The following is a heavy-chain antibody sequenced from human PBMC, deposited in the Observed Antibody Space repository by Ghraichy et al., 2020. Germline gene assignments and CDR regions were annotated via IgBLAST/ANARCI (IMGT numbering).Heavy chain of an antibody. D-gene: IGHD6-19*01. CDR3: ARDTKQWLVRAPCYMDV. CDR2: IYHSGST. J-gene: IGHJ6*03. V-gene: IGHV4-38-2*02. Sequence: ESLNISCTVSGYSISSGYYWGWIRQPPGKGLEWIGSIYHSGSTYYNPSLKSRVTISVDTSKNQFSLKLSSVTAADTAVYYCARDTKQWLVRAPCYMDVWGKGTTVTVSS. CDR1: GYSISSGYY.